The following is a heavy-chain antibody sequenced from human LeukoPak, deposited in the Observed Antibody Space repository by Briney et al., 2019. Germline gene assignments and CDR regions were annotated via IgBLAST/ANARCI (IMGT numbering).Heavy chain of an antibody. CDR1: GGSVSSTRHY. V-gene: IGHV4-39*01. Sequence: KPSETLSLSCTVSGGSVSSTRHYWGWIRRPPGKGLEWIGNMYYSGSTYYNPSLRSRVTTSVDTTKNQFSLKLGSVTAADTAVYYCARLLKYSGSYYCVLWGQRTLVTVSS. J-gene: IGHJ4*02. CDR2: MYYSGST. CDR3: ARLLKYSGSYYCVL. D-gene: IGHD1-26*01.